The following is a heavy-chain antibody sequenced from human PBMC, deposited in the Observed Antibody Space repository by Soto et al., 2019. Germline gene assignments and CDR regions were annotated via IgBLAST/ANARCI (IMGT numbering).Heavy chain of an antibody. J-gene: IGHJ3*02. CDR2: IIPIFGTA. Sequence: SVKVSCKASGGTFSSYAISWVRQAPGQGLEWMGGIIPIFGTANYAQKFQGRVTITADESTSTAYMELSSLRSEDTAVYYCASGHFTIFGVVIKVGAFDIWGQGTMVTVSS. CDR3: ASGHFTIFGVVIKVGAFDI. D-gene: IGHD3-3*01. V-gene: IGHV1-69*13. CDR1: GGTFSSYA.